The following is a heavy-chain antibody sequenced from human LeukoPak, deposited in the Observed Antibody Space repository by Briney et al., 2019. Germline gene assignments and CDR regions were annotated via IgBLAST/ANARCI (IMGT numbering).Heavy chain of an antibody. J-gene: IGHJ4*02. CDR3: AKAPPRGWLGRGWDY. V-gene: IGHV3-23*01. Sequence: GGSLRLSCAASGFTFSSYAMSWVRQAPGKGLEWVSTISGSGGSTYYADSVKGRFTISRDNSKNTLYLQTNSLRAEDTAVYYCAKAPPRGWLGRGWDYWGQGTLVTVSS. D-gene: IGHD6-19*01. CDR1: GFTFSSYA. CDR2: ISGSGGST.